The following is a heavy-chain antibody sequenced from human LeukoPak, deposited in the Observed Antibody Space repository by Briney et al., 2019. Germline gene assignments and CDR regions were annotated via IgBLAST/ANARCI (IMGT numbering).Heavy chain of an antibody. CDR3: AKQDQLLSNAFDV. J-gene: IGHJ3*01. V-gene: IGHV3-23*01. CDR2: ISDSGDSI. D-gene: IGHD2-2*01. CDR1: GFSFNNYA. Sequence: AGGSLRLSCAASGFSFNNYAMSWVRQAPGTGLEWVSDISDSGDSIHYADSVKGRFTISRDNSKNTLYLQMSSLRVEDSAVYYCAKQDQLLSNAFDVWGQGTMVTVSS.